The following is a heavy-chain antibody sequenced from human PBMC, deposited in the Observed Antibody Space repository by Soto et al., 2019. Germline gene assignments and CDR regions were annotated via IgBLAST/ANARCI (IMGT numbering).Heavy chain of an antibody. CDR1: GYTFTNYD. V-gene: IGHV1-8*02. CDR3: ARNLYNTGSFDH. Sequence: QVQLVQSGAEVKKPGASVKVSCKASGYTFTNYDINWVRQATGQGLEWVGWMTPISGDTGYAQNFQGRVTMTGDTHRSTAYLELSSLTSEDTAVYYCARNLYNTGSFDHWGQGTLVTVSS. CDR2: MTPISGDT. D-gene: IGHD3-10*01. J-gene: IGHJ4*02.